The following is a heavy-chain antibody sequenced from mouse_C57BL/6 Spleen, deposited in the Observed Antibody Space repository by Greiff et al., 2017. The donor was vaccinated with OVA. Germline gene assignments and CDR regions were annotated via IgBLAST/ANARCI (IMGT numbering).Heavy chain of an antibody. J-gene: IGHJ3*01. D-gene: IGHD2-2*01. CDR2: IYPGDGDT. Sequence: QVQLKESGAELVKPGASVKISCKASGYAFSSYWMNWVKQRPGKGLEWIGQIYPGDGDTNYNGKFKGKATLTADKASSTAYMQLSSLTSEDSAVYFCARVDYGYVGPYWGQGTLVTVSA. CDR1: GYAFSSYW. CDR3: ARVDYGYVGPY. V-gene: IGHV1-80*01.